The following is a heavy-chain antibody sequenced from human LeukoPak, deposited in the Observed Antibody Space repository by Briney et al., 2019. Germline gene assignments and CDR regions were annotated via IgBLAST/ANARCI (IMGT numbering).Heavy chain of an antibody. CDR3: ARGRRDGYIFYNYYAMDV. D-gene: IGHD5-24*01. V-gene: IGHV1-69*04. Sequence: ASVKVSCKASGGTFSTYGISWVRQAPGQGPEWMGRIIPILDITNYAQKFQGRVTITADKSTSTAFMELNSLRSEDTAVYYCARGRRDGYIFYNYYAMDVWGQGTTVIVSS. CDR1: GGTFSTYG. J-gene: IGHJ6*02. CDR2: IIPILDIT.